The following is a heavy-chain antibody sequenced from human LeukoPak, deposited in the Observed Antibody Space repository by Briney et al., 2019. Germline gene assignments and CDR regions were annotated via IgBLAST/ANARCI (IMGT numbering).Heavy chain of an antibody. J-gene: IGHJ4*02. CDR1: GGSFSGYY. D-gene: IGHD1-1*01. CDR3: ARVGMWPGLDY. V-gene: IGHV4-34*01. CDR2: INHSGST. Sequence: PSETLSLTCAVYGGSFSGYYWSWIRQPPGKGLEWIGEINHSGSTNYNPSLKSRVTISVDTSKNQFSLKLSSVTAADTAVYYCARVGMWPGLDYWGQGTLVTVSS.